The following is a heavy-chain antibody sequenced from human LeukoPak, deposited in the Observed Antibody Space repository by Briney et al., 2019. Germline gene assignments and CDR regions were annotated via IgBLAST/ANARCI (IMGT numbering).Heavy chain of an antibody. CDR3: ARSVAGIMVRGVKVDP. CDR2: IYYSGST. CDR1: SGSISSYY. V-gene: IGHV4-59*01. Sequence: SETLSLTCTVSSGSISSYYWSWIRQPPGKGLEWIGYIYYSGSTNYNPSLKSRVTISVDTSKNQFSLKLSSVTAADTAVYYCARSVAGIMVRGVKVDPWGQGTLVTVSS. D-gene: IGHD3-10*01. J-gene: IGHJ5*02.